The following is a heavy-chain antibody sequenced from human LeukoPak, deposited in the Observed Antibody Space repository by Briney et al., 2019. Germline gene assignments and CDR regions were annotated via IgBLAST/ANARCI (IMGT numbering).Heavy chain of an antibody. J-gene: IGHJ6*02. D-gene: IGHD3-9*01. CDR3: AKVERTGYTVGGMDV. CDR2: ISGSGSST. CDR1: GFTFRSNT. Sequence: PGGSLRLSCAASGFTFRSNTMSWVRQAPGRGLEWVSVISGSGSSTYYADSVKGRFTISRDNSKNTMYLQINSLRAEDTAVYYCAKVERTGYTVGGMDVWGQGTTVTVSS. V-gene: IGHV3-23*01.